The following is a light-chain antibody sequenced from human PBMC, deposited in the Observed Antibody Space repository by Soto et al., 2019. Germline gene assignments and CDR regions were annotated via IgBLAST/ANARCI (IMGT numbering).Light chain of an antibody. CDR1: SSDVGGYNY. CDR3: SSYTSSSTWV. CDR2: EVT. V-gene: IGLV2-14*01. Sequence: QSVLTQPASVSGSPGQSITISCTGTSSDVGGYNYVSWYQQYPGKAPKLMIYEVTNRPSGVSNRFSGSKSGNTASLTISGLQAEDEADYYCSSYTSSSTWVFAGGTKLTVL. J-gene: IGLJ3*02.